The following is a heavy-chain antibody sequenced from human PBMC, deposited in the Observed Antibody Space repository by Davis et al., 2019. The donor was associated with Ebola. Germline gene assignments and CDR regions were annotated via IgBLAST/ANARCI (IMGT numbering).Heavy chain of an antibody. J-gene: IGHJ3*02. Sequence: ASVKVSCKASGYRFTSYYMHWVRQAPGQGLEWMGIINPITGGTSYAQSFQVRVNMTRDTSTNTVYMELSSLRSEDTAVYYCAREGGRYYDSSGYVFDIWGQGTMVKVSS. CDR1: GYRFTSYY. CDR2: INPITGGT. V-gene: IGHV1-46*01. CDR3: AREGGRYYDSSGYVFDI. D-gene: IGHD3-22*01.